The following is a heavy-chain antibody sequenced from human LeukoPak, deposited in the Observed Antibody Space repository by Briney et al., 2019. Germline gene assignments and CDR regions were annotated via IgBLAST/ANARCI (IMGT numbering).Heavy chain of an antibody. J-gene: IGHJ4*02. CDR2: IWYDGSNR. Sequence: HPGRSPRLSCAASGFTFSSYGMHWVRQAPGKGLEWVAVIWYDGSNRYYADSVKGRFTISRDNSKNTLYLQMNSLRAEDTAVYYCVRDGHQGIFTWCWGQGTLVTVSS. CDR1: GFTFSSYG. D-gene: IGHD2-15*01. V-gene: IGHV3-33*01. CDR3: VRDGHQGIFTWC.